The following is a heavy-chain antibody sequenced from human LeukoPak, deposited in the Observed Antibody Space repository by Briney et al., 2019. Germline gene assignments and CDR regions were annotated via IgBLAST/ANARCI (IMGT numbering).Heavy chain of an antibody. V-gene: IGHV3-74*01. CDR2: INPDGSST. CDR1: GFTFSSYG. J-gene: IGHJ6*03. D-gene: IGHD2-15*01. Sequence: QPGGTLRLSCAASGFTFSSYGMSWVRQAPGKGLVWVSRINPDGSSTNYADSVKGRFTISRDNAKNTLYLQMNSLRAEDTAVYYCATHGMRYCSGGSCYDRDYYYYYMDVWGKGTTVTVSS. CDR3: ATHGMRYCSGGSCYDRDYYYYYMDV.